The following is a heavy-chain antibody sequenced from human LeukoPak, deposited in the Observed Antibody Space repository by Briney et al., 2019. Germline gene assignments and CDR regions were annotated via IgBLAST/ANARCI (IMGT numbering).Heavy chain of an antibody. CDR2: INYGGST. CDR1: EMSFSAYY. V-gene: IGHV4-34*01. CDR3: ARGFPPGSSSRGSHAFGV. Sequence: PSDTLSFTCAVSEMSFSAYYWNWIRQSPGKGLEWIGEINYGGSTKYTPSLEGRGTILIDTSKNQFSLKLTSVTAADTAVYYCARGFPPGSSSRGSHAFGVWGQVTMVTVSS. D-gene: IGHD6-19*01. J-gene: IGHJ3*01.